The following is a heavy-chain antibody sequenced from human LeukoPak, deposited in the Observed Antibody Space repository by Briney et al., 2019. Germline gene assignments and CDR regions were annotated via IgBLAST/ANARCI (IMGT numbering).Heavy chain of an antibody. D-gene: IGHD3-10*01. V-gene: IGHV3-21*06. Sequence: GGSLRLSCEASGFTFNTYSMNWARQAPGKGLEWVSSIDSSGGYMFYADSVKGRFIISRDNAKDSLYLQMNSLRVEDTAVYYCAKWRRGHYYGSGTELDYWGQGTLVTVSS. CDR3: AKWRRGHYYGSGTELDY. CDR1: GFTFNTYS. CDR2: IDSSGGYM. J-gene: IGHJ4*02.